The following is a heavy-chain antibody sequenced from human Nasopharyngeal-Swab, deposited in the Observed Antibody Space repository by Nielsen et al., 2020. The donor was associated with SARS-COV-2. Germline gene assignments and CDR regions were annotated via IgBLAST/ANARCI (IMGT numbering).Heavy chain of an antibody. CDR2: INPSGGST. V-gene: IGHV1-46*01. Sequence: ASVKVSCKAFGYTFTSYYMHWVRQAPGQGLEWMGIINPSGGSTSYAQKFQGRVTMTRDTSTSTVYMELSSLRSEDTAVYYCATFLGIAVAGDAFDIWGQGTMVTVSS. J-gene: IGHJ3*02. D-gene: IGHD6-19*01. CDR1: GYTFTSYY. CDR3: ATFLGIAVAGDAFDI.